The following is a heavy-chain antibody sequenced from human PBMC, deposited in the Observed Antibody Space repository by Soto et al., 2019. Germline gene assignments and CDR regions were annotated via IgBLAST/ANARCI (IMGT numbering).Heavy chain of an antibody. D-gene: IGHD1-20*01. V-gene: IGHV4-31*03. CDR3: ARGREVFPSYYYYYGMDV. Sequence: QVQLQESGPGLVKPSQTLSLTCTVSGGSISSGGYYWSWIRQHPGKGLEWVGYIYYSGSTYYNPSLKSRVTISVDTSKNQFSLKLSSVTAADTAVYYCARGREVFPSYYYYYGMDVWGQGTTVTVSS. CDR2: IYYSGST. CDR1: GGSISSGGYY. J-gene: IGHJ6*02.